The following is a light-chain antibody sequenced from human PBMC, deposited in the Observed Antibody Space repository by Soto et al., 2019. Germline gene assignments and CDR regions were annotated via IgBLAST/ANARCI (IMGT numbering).Light chain of an antibody. CDR2: EVS. CDR3: SSYASSNSLL. V-gene: IGLV2-8*01. J-gene: IGLJ2*01. CDR1: SSDAGGYNY. Sequence: QSALTQPPSASGSPGQSVTISCTGTSSDAGGYNYVSWYQQYPGKAPKLMIYEVSKRPSGVPDRFSGSKSGNTASLTVSGLQAEDEADYYCSSYASSNSLLFGGGTKVTVL.